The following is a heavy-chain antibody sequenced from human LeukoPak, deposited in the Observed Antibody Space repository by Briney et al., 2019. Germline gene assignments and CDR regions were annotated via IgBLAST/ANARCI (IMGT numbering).Heavy chain of an antibody. Sequence: SVKVSCKASGGTFSNYAISWVRQAPGQGLEWMGGIIPIFGTANYAQKFRGRVTITADKSTRTAYMELSSLRSDDTAVYYCARRSSPWLLLPYYWGQGTLVTVSS. J-gene: IGHJ4*02. CDR2: IIPIFGTA. CDR1: GGTFSNYA. V-gene: IGHV1-69*06. D-gene: IGHD3-22*01. CDR3: ARRSSPWLLLPYY.